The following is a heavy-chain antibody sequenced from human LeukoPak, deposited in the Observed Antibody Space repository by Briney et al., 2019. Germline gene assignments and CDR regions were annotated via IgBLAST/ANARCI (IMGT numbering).Heavy chain of an antibody. Sequence: GGSLRLSCAASGFTFSSYGMHWVRQAPGKGLEWVAFIRYDGSNKYYADSVKGRFTISRVNSKNTLYLQMNSLRAEDTAVYYCAKSKGYSYGYFDYWGQGTLVTVSS. J-gene: IGHJ4*02. CDR2: IRYDGSNK. V-gene: IGHV3-30*02. CDR1: GFTFSSYG. CDR3: AKSKGYSYGYFDY. D-gene: IGHD5-18*01.